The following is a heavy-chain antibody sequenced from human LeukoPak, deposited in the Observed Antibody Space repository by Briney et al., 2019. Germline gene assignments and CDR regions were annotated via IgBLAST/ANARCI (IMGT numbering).Heavy chain of an antibody. CDR3: ARDAGGAWPFDY. CDR2: IYGGGST. V-gene: IGHV3-53*01. D-gene: IGHD4-17*01. CDR1: GFTVSSNY. J-gene: IGHJ4*02. Sequence: GGSLRLSCAASGFTVSSNYMSWVRQAPGKGLEWVSVIYGGGSTYYADSVKGRFTISRDNSKNTLSLEMNSLRADDTATYYCARDAGGAWPFDYWGQGTRVIVSS.